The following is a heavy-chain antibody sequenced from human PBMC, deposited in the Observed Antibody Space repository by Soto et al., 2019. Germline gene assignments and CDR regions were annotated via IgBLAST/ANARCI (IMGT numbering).Heavy chain of an antibody. Sequence: GGSLRLSCAASGFTFRSYGMHWVRQAPGKGLEWVAVIWFDASNKYYADSVKGRFTISRDNSNNTLYLQMNSLRAEDTAVYYCARDRVSGYNWNPHYYYGLDVWGQGTTVTVSS. D-gene: IGHD1-20*01. CDR2: IWFDASNK. J-gene: IGHJ6*02. CDR3: ARDRVSGYNWNPHYYYGLDV. V-gene: IGHV3-33*01. CDR1: GFTFRSYG.